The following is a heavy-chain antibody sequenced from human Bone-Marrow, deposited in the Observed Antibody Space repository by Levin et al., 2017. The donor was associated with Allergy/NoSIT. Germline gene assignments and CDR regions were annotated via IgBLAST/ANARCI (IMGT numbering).Heavy chain of an antibody. J-gene: IGHJ4*02. V-gene: IGHV3-7*04. CDR2: INQYGTEK. D-gene: IGHD3-9*01. Sequence: TGGSLRLSCAASGFTFGSYWMNWVRQAPGKGLEWVANINQYGTEKYYVDSVKGRFTISRDNAKNSMYLQMNSLRAEDKAVYYCARSTSDRNTGYVGFWGQGTLVTVSS. CDR1: GFTFGSYW. CDR3: ARSTSDRNTGYVGF.